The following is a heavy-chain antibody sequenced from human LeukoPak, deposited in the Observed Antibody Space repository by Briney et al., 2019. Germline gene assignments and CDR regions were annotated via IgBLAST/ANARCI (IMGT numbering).Heavy chain of an antibody. D-gene: IGHD7-27*01. CDR3: ASATNWGDNAFDI. CDR1: GGTFSSYA. J-gene: IGHJ3*02. V-gene: IGHV1-69*05. CDR2: IIPIFGTA. Sequence: ASVQVSCKASGGTFSSYAISWVRQAPGQGLEWMGGIIPIFGTANYAQKFQGRVTITTDESTSTAYMELSSLRSEDTAVYYCASATNWGDNAFDIWGQGTMVTVSS.